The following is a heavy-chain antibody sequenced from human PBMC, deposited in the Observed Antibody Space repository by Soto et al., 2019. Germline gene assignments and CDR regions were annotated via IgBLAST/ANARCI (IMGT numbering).Heavy chain of an antibody. CDR3: ARDGNIWAFDI. D-gene: IGHD1-26*01. CDR1: GGSISSSSYY. CDR2: IYYSGST. J-gene: IGHJ3*02. Sequence: PSETLSLTCTVSGGSISSSSYYWGWIRQPPGKGLEWIGSIYYSGSTYYNPSLKSRVTISVDTSKNQFSLKLSSVTAADTAVYYCARDGNIWAFDIWGQGTMVTVSS. V-gene: IGHV4-39*07.